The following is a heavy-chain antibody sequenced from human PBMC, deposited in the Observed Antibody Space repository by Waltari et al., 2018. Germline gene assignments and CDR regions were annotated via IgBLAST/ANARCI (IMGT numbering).Heavy chain of an antibody. J-gene: IGHJ3*02. V-gene: IGHV4-59*01. Sequence: QVQLQESGPGLVKPSETLSLTCAVSGGSITSYYWSWIRQPPGKGLEWIGYMYYSGSTDYNPSLKSRVTISIDTSKNQFSLKLISVTAADTAVYYCARVGGYPLGVFDIWGQGTMVTVSS. CDR1: GGSITSYY. D-gene: IGHD3-22*01. CDR3: ARVGGYPLGVFDI. CDR2: MYYSGST.